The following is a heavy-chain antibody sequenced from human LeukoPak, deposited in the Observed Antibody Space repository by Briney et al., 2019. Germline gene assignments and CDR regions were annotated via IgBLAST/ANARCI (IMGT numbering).Heavy chain of an antibody. V-gene: IGHV3-21*01. D-gene: IGHD2-21*02. CDR2: ISSSSSYI. CDR1: GFTFSSYS. Sequence: GGSLRHSCAASGFTFSSYSMNWVRQAPGKGLEWVSSISSSSSYIYYADSVKGRFTISRDNAKNSLYLQMNSLRAEDTAIYYCARDFTCGGDCYLYYFDYWGQGTLVTVSS. CDR3: ARDFTCGGDCYLYYFDY. J-gene: IGHJ4*02.